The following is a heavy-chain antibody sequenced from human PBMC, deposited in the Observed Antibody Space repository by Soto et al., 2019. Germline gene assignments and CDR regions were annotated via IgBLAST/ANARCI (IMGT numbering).Heavy chain of an antibody. Sequence: QVQLQESGPGLVKPSETLSLTCIVSGGSISSDYWSWIRQPPGKGLGWIGYIYYSGSTKYNPSLESRVTISVDTSKNQFSLNLTSVTAADTAVYYCARDRGYYGSGSYYPPEDWGQGTLVIVSS. J-gene: IGHJ4*02. CDR1: GGSISSDY. D-gene: IGHD3-10*01. CDR2: IYYSGST. V-gene: IGHV4-59*13. CDR3: ARDRGYYGSGSYYPPED.